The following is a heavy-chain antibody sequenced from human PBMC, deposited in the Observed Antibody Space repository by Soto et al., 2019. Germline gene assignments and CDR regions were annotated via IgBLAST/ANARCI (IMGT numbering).Heavy chain of an antibody. D-gene: IGHD4-17*01. Sequence: ASVKVSCKASGYTFTSYDINWVRQATGQGLEWMGWMNPNSGNTGHAQKFQGRVTITRNTSISTVYMELSSLRSEDTAVYYCAAEGTVTTGMDVWGQGTTVTVSS. CDR1: GYTFTSYD. CDR2: MNPNSGNT. J-gene: IGHJ6*02. V-gene: IGHV1-8*03. CDR3: AAEGTVTTGMDV.